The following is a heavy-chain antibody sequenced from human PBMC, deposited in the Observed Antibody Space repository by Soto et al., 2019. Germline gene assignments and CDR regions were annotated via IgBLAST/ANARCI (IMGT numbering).Heavy chain of an antibody. CDR1: GGSISSSSYY. Sequence: SETLSLTCTVSGGSISSSSYYWGWIRQPPGKGLEWIGSIYYSGSTYYNPSLKSRVTISVDTSKNQFSLKLSSVTAADTAVYYCARQGGPTPQSSKRVVAASYYYYYYYMDVWGKGTTVTVSS. D-gene: IGHD2-15*01. V-gene: IGHV4-39*01. CDR2: IYYSGST. CDR3: ARQGGPTPQSSKRVVAASYYYYYYYMDV. J-gene: IGHJ6*03.